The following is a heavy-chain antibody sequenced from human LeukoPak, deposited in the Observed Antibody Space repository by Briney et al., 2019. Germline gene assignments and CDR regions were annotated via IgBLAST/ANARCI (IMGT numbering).Heavy chain of an antibody. CDR1: RFTFCNYG. CDR2: ISGSGGST. CDR3: VKGASIVVVPAAFDY. V-gene: IGHV3-23*01. D-gene: IGHD2-2*01. J-gene: IGHJ4*02. Sequence: GGSLRLSCAASRFTFCNYGMTWVRQAPGKGLEWVSSISGSGGSTYYADSVKGRFTISRDNSKNTLYLQMNSLRDEDTAVYFCVKGASIVVVPAAFDYWGQGTLVTVSS.